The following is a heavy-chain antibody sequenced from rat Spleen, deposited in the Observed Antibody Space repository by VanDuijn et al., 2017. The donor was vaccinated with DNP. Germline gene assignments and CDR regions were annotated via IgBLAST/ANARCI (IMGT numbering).Heavy chain of an antibody. CDR3: ARSLATVVPTGAMDA. J-gene: IGHJ4*01. CDR1: GFSLTSYH. V-gene: IGHV2-27*01. D-gene: IGHD1-3*01. CDR2: IQSGGST. Sequence: QVQLKESGPGLVQPSQTLSLTCTVSGFSLTSYHVHWVRQPPGKGLEWMGRIQSGGSTDYNSALKSRLYISRDTSKSQVFLKMNSVQTEATAIYFCARSLATVVPTGAMDAWGQGTSVTVSS.